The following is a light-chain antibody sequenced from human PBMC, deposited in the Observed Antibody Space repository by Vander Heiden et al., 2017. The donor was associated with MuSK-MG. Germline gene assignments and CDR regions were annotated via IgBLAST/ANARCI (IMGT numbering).Light chain of an antibody. CDR2: RNN. J-gene: IGLJ2*01. Sequence: QSVLTQPPSASGTPGQRVTISCSGSSSNIGSNYVYWYQQLPGTAPKLLIYRNNQRPSGVPDRFSASKSGTSASLAISGLRSEDEADYYCAAWDDSLSGFFGGGTKLTVL. CDR3: AAWDDSLSGF. V-gene: IGLV1-47*01. CDR1: SSNIGSNY.